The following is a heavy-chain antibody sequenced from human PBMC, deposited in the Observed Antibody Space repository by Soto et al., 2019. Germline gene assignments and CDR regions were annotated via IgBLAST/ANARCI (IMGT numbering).Heavy chain of an antibody. CDR1: GGSISDSDYH. CDR3: ARHRGPTGPNY. CDR2: LSRSGRT. V-gene: IGHV4-39*01. J-gene: IGHJ4*02. D-gene: IGHD3-10*01. Sequence: QLQLRESGPGLVKPSETLSLTCTVSGGSISDSDYHWGWNRQPPGKDLEWIGSLSRSGRTYLTASLQSRVTISVDTSKNQFSRNLGSGTAAGTAVYYCARHRGPTGPNYWGQGTLVTVSS.